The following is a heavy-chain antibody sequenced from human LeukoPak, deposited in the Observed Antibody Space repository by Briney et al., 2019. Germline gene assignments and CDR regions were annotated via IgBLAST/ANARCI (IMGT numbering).Heavy chain of an antibody. Sequence: PGGSLRLSCAASGFTFSSYSMNWVRQAPGKGLEWVSSISSSSSYIYYADSVKGRFTISRDNAKNSLYLQMNSLRAEDTAVYYCARGALYYDILTGYHVAYYFDYWGQGTLVTVSS. V-gene: IGHV3-21*01. CDR1: GFTFSSYS. CDR3: ARGALYYDILTGYHVAYYFDY. CDR2: ISSSSSYI. D-gene: IGHD3-9*01. J-gene: IGHJ4*02.